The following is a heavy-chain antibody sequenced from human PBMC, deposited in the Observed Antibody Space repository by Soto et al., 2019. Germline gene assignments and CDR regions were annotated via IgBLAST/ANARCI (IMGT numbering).Heavy chain of an antibody. CDR1: GFTFNTYA. D-gene: IGHD3-10*01. CDR3: AKEPYYYASGTSQSCFDP. CDR2: ISGSGGST. J-gene: IGHJ5*02. V-gene: IGHV3-23*01. Sequence: EVQLLESGGGLVQPGGSLRLSCAASGFTFNTYAMSWVRQAPGKGLEWVSDISGSGGSTYYADSVKGRFTISRDNSQNTLYLQLNSRRAEYTAVYYCAKEPYYYASGTSQSCFDPWGQGTLVTVSS.